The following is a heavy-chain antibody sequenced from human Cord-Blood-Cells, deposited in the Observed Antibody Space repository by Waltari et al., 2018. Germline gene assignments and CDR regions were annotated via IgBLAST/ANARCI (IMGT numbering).Heavy chain of an antibody. CDR1: AFNVRSNY. V-gene: IGHV3-53*01. Sequence: EVQLVESGGGLIHPGGSLRLSCAASAFNVRSNYISGARQAHGKGVERASVSDSGVSTYYAESGKGRFPISRDNSKNTLYLQMNSLRAEDTAVYYCASFDLWGRGTLVTVSS. CDR2: SDSGVST. J-gene: IGHJ2*01. CDR3: ASFDL.